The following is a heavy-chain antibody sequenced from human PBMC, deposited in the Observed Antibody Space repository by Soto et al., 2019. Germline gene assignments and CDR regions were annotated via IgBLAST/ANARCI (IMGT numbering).Heavy chain of an antibody. Sequence: LRLSCAAPGFTFSSYEMNWVRQAPGKGLEWVSYISSSGSTIYYADSVKGRFTISRDNAKNSLYLQMNSLRAEDTAVYYCARDELYPTLSEQQLVRSYYYYYGMDVWGQGTTVTVS. V-gene: IGHV3-48*03. D-gene: IGHD6-13*01. CDR3: ARDELYPTLSEQQLVRSYYYYYGMDV. J-gene: IGHJ6*02. CDR1: GFTFSSYE. CDR2: ISSSGSTI.